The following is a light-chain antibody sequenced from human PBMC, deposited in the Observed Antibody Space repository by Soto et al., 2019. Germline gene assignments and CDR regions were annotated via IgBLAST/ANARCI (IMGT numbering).Light chain of an antibody. J-gene: IGLJ2*01. CDR3: SSYTSDNTRV. CDR1: SSDVGSYNY. CDR2: DVN. Sequence: SALIQPASLSGSPGQSITISCTGTSSDVGSYNYVSWYQQHPGKVPKLMIYDVNSRPSGISDRFSGSKSGNTASLVISGLQAEDEADYYCSSYTSDNTRVFGGGTKLTVL. V-gene: IGLV2-14*03.